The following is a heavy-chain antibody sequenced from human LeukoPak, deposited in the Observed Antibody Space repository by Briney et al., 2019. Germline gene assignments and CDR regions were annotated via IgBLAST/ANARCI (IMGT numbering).Heavy chain of an antibody. Sequence: GGSLRLSCAVSGFTFNNYAMTWVRQAPGKGLQWVAGISSSGGSTYYLDSVNGRFTISRDNSQNTLYLQMGSLRADDTAIYYCAKGDYDSSGSYYFDYWAREPWSPSPQ. CDR3: AKGDYDSSGSYYFDY. CDR1: GFTFNNYA. D-gene: IGHD3-22*01. CDR2: ISSSGGST. V-gene: IGHV3-23*01. J-gene: IGHJ4*02.